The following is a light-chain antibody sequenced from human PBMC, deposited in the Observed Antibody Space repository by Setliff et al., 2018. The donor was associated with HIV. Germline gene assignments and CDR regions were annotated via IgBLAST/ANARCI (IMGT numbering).Light chain of an antibody. Sequence: QSVLTQPRSVSGSPGQSVTISCTGTSSDVGGYNYVSWYQQHPGKAPKLMIYDVNKRPSGVPDRFSGSKSGKMASLTISGLQAEDEADYYCCSYAGSSYVFGTGTKATVL. CDR3: CSYAGSSYV. CDR2: DVN. CDR1: SSDVGGYNY. V-gene: IGLV2-11*01. J-gene: IGLJ1*01.